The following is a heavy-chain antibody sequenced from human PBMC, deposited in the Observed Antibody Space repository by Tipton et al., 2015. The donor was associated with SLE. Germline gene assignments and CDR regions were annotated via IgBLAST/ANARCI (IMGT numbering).Heavy chain of an antibody. CDR3: ARDNYWSGYAFDV. Sequence: TLSLTCAVYGESFMGYYWSWIRQSPGKGLEWVGEINHSGSTNYNPSLESRVSLSVDVSRGQFSLKLSSVTAADTAVYYCARDNYWSGYAFDVWGQGATVTVSS. J-gene: IGHJ3*01. D-gene: IGHD3-3*01. V-gene: IGHV4-34*01. CDR2: INHSGST. CDR1: GESFMGYY.